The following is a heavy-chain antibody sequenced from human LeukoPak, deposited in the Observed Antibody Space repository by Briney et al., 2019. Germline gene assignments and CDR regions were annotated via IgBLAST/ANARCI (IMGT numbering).Heavy chain of an antibody. CDR1: GGSISGYF. CDR2: IYYTGAT. V-gene: IGHV4-59*08. Sequence: SETLSLTCTVSGGSISGYFWSCIRQPPGQGLEFIGYIYYTGATLYNPPLKSRVTMSVDTSKNQFSLKLSSVTAADTAVYYCARHDPVGYYQHGMDVWGQGTTVTVSS. CDR3: ARHDPVGYYQHGMDV. D-gene: IGHD2-15*01. J-gene: IGHJ6*02.